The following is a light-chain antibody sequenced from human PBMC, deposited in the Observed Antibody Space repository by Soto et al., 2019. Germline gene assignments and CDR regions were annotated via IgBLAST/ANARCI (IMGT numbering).Light chain of an antibody. V-gene: IGKV1-5*03. CDR2: KAS. CDR1: QSINSW. Sequence: DIQLTQSPSTLSASVGDRVTITCRASQSINSWLAWYQPKPGKAPKLLVYKASSLESGVPSRFSGSGSGTEFTLTISTLQPDDFATYYCQQYEAYPLTFGGGTKVEI. J-gene: IGKJ4*01. CDR3: QQYEAYPLT.